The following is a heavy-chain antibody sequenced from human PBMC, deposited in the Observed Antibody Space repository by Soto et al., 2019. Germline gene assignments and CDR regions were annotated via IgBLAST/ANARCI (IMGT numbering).Heavy chain of an antibody. CDR2: ISSDVDNQ. V-gene: IGHV3-30*18. J-gene: IGHJ4*02. CDR1: GFTFSDYG. Sequence: QVQLVASGGGVVQPGRSLRLSCAASGFTFSDYGMHWVRPAQGQGLEWVAVISSDVDNQYYVDSVKGRFTISRDNSKNTLDLQMTSLTAEATALYYCSKVRPLRIVMVRRVNGRGYDYWGQGPLVSVSS. D-gene: IGHD3-10*01. CDR3: SKVRPLRIVMVRRVNGRGYDY.